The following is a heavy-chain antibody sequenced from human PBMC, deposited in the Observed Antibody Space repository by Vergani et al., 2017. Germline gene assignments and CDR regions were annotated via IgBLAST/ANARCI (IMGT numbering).Heavy chain of an antibody. J-gene: IGHJ4*02. CDR1: GFTFSSYW. CDR3: ARDGEDQLLDSWFVDY. V-gene: IGHV3-7*01. D-gene: IGHD2-2*01. CDR2: IKQDGSEK. Sequence: EVQLVESGGGLVQPGGSLRLSCAASGFTFSSYWMSWVRQAPGKGLEWVANIKQDGSEKYYVDSVKGRFTISRDNAKNSLYLQMNSLRAEDTAVYYCARDGEDQLLDSWFVDYWGQGTLVTVSS.